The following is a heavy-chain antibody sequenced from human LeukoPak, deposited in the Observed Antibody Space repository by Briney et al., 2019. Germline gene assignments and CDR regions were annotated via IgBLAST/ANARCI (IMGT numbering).Heavy chain of an antibody. CDR2: INGGGYTT. CDR3: AKGTSSSCYSAPNY. CDR1: GFTFSSYA. Sequence: PGGSLRLSCAASGFTFSSYAMSWVRQAPGKGLEWVSAINGGGYTTYYADSVKGRFTISRDNSKNTLSLQLNSLRAEDTAVYYCAKGTSSSCYSAPNYWGQGTLVTVSS. V-gene: IGHV3-23*01. D-gene: IGHD2-15*01. J-gene: IGHJ4*02.